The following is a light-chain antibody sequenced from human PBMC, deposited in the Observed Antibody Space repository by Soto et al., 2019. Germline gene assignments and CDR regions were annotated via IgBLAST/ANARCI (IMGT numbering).Light chain of an antibody. CDR1: QSVSSNY. V-gene: IGKV3-20*01. CDR3: RQFGNSPWT. CDR2: GAS. Sequence: EIVLTQSPGTLSLSPGERATLSCRASQSVSSNYLAWYQQKPGQAPRLLIYGASIRATGIPERFGGSGSGTDFTLTISRLEPEDFAVYFCRQFGNSPWTFGQGTKVDIK. J-gene: IGKJ1*01.